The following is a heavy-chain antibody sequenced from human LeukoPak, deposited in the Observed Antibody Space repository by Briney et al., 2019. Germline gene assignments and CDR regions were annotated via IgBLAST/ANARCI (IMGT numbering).Heavy chain of an antibody. V-gene: IGHV4-34*01. CDR2: INHSGST. Sequence: SETLSLTCAVYGGSFSGYYWSWIRQPPGKGLEWIGEINHSGSTNYNPSLKSRVTILVDTSKNQFSLKLSSVTAADTAVYYCARGRVDTSGRIPERYFDYWGQGTLVTVSS. J-gene: IGHJ4*02. CDR1: GGSFSGYY. CDR3: ARGRVDTSGRIPERYFDY. D-gene: IGHD3-10*01.